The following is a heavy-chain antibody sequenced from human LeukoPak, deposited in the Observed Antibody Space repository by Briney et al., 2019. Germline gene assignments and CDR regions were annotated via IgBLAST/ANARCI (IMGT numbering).Heavy chain of an antibody. CDR2: ISDSGGNT. V-gene: IGHV3-23*01. J-gene: IGHJ4*02. CDR1: WFTVSSNY. Sequence: GGALRLSFAAPWFTVSSNYMSWVRPAPGKGLEWVSTISDSGGNTYYANSVKGRFTISRDNSKNTLYLQMNSLRAEDTAVYYCAKGAYFDYWGQGTLVTVSS. CDR3: AKGAYFDY.